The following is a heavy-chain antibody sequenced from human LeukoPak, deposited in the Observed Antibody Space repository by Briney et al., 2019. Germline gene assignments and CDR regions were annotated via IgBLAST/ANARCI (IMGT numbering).Heavy chain of an antibody. V-gene: IGHV1-18*01. J-gene: IGHJ6*02. CDR1: GYTFTSYG. D-gene: IGHD3-3*01. CDR2: ISAYNGNT. CDR3: ARDTHHDFWSGYYYCYYGMDV. Sequence: GASVKVSCKASGYTFTSYGISWVRQAPGQGLEWMGWISAYNGNTNYAQKLQGRVTMTTDTSTSTAYMELRSLRSDDTAVYYCARDTHHDFWSGYYYCYYGMDVWGQGTTVTVSS.